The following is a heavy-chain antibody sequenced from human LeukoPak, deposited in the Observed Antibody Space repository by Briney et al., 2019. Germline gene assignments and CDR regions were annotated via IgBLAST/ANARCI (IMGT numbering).Heavy chain of an antibody. CDR3: ARGYGGNYNWFDP. Sequence: GGSLTLSCAVSGFTFSNYWMHWVRHAPEKGLVWVSRINSDGSSTPYADSVKGRFTISRDNAKNTLYLQRNSLRAEDTAVYYCARGYGGNYNWFDPWGQGTLVTVSS. V-gene: IGHV3-74*01. CDR1: GFTFSNYW. CDR2: INSDGSST. D-gene: IGHD4-23*01. J-gene: IGHJ5*02.